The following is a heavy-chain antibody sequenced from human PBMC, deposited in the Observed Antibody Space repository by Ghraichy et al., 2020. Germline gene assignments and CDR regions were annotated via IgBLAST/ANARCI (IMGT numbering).Heavy chain of an antibody. Sequence: SQTLSLTCTVSGGSISSSSYYWGWIRQPPGKGLEWIGSIYYSGSTYYNPSLKSRVTISVDTSKNQFSLKLSSVTAADTAVYYCARHLEGRPDYDYVWGSYRPPHWFDPWGQGTLVTVSS. CDR1: GGSISSSSYY. J-gene: IGHJ5*02. V-gene: IGHV4-39*01. CDR3: ARHLEGRPDYDYVWGSYRPPHWFDP. CDR2: IYYSGST. D-gene: IGHD3-16*02.